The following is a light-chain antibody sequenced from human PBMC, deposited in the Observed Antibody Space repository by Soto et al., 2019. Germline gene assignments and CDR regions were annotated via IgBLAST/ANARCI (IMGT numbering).Light chain of an antibody. J-gene: IGKJ3*01. Sequence: EIVLTQSPGTPSLSPGKRATLSCRASQSISSSYLAWYQQRPGQAPRLLIYGASSRATGIPDRFSGSGSGTDFTLTISRLEPEDFAVYYCQQYGSSPITFGPGTKVDIK. CDR2: GAS. CDR1: QSISSSY. CDR3: QQYGSSPIT. V-gene: IGKV3-20*01.